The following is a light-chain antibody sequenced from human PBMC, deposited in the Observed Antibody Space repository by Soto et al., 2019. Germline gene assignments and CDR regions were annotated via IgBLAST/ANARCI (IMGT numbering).Light chain of an antibody. Sequence: IVLTQTQGTLSLSPGERATLSCRASQSVSSSYLAWYQQKPGQAPRLLIYGASSRATGIPDRFSGSGSGTDFTLTISRLGPEDFAVYYCQQYGSSRTFGQGTKVDVK. J-gene: IGKJ1*01. CDR2: GAS. CDR1: QSVSSSY. V-gene: IGKV3-20*01. CDR3: QQYGSSRT.